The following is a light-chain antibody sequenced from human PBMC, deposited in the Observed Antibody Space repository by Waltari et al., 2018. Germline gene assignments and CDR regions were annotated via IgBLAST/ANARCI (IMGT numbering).Light chain of an antibody. CDR2: TAS. CDR3: HQTYITDT. Sequence: DIQMTQSPSSLSASVGDPVTITCRASQSISIYLNWYQQKPGKAPNLLIYTASSLQSGVPSRFSGSGSGTDFALTISSLQPEDFATYYCHQTYITDTFGQGTKLEIK. J-gene: IGKJ2*01. CDR1: QSISIY. V-gene: IGKV1-39*01.